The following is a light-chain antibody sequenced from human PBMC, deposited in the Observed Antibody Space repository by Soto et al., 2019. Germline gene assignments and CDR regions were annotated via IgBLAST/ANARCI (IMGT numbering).Light chain of an antibody. CDR2: SSN. CDR1: DSNIGSTA. CDR3: SAWDDDRHVWL. Sequence: QSVLTQPPSVSATPGQGVILSCSGGDSNIGSTAVNWYQQLPGTAPRLLIYSSNQRPSGVPDRISGSKSGTSASLAISGLQSEDEADYYWSAWDDDRHVWLFGGGTKLTVL. J-gene: IGLJ3*02. V-gene: IGLV1-44*01.